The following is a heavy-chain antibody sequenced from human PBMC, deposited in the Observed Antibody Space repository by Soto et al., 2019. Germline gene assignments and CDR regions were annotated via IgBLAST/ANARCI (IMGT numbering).Heavy chain of an antibody. V-gene: IGHV4-31*03. Sequence: QVQLQESGPGLVKPSQTLSLPCTVSGGSISSGGYYWSWIRHHPGKGLEWIGYIYYSGSTYYNPSLKSRVTISVDTSKNQFSLKLSSVTAADTAVYYCARGRNIPDYYYYMDVWGKGTTVTVSS. CDR1: GGSISSGGYY. J-gene: IGHJ6*03. CDR3: ARGRNIPDYYYYMDV. CDR2: IYYSGST. D-gene: IGHD2-2*02.